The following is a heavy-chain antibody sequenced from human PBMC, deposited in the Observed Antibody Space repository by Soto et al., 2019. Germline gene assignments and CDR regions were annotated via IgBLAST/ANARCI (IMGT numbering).Heavy chain of an antibody. CDR2: INPSRGTT. D-gene: IGHD6-6*01. V-gene: IGHV1-46*03. J-gene: IGHJ5*02. CDR3: ARSYISSSYWFDP. CDR1: GYTFITYF. Sequence: ASVKVSCKASGYTFITYFMHWVRQAPGQGLEWMGVINPSRGTTTYAQKFQNRVTMNRDTSASTVNMELSSLKTEDTDMNYCARSYISSSYWFDPWGQGTLVTVSS.